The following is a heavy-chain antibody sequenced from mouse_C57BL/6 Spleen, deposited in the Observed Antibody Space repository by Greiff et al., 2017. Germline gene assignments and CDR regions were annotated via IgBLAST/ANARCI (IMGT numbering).Heavy chain of an antibody. V-gene: IGHV1-64*01. CDR2: IHPNSGST. D-gene: IGHD1-1*01. CDR3: AQAKVVATFLYYFDD. CDR1: GYTFTSYW. Sequence: VQLQQPGAELVKPGASVKLSCKASGYTFTSYWMHWVKQRPGQGLEWIGMIHPNSGSTNYNEKFKSKATLTVDKSSSTAYMQLSSLTSEDSAVYYCAQAKVVATFLYYFDDWGQGTTLTVAS. J-gene: IGHJ2*01.